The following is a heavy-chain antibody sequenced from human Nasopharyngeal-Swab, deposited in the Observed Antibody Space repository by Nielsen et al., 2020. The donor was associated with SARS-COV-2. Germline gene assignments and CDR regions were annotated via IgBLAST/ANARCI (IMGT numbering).Heavy chain of an antibody. D-gene: IGHD6-19*01. V-gene: IGHV3-23*01. Sequence: GESLKISCAASGFSITAYGMTWVRQAPGKGLEWVSGISELGSGIYYADSVRGRFSISRDTSKNTVYLQMNTVRAEDTGLYYCAKDAYSNGWYWNYWGQGSLVTVSA. CDR1: GFSITAYG. CDR3: AKDAYSNGWYWNY. J-gene: IGHJ4*01. CDR2: ISELGSGI.